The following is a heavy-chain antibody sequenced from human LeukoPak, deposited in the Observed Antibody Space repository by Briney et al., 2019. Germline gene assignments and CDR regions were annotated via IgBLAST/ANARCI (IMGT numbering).Heavy chain of an antibody. V-gene: IGHV1-69*04. CDR2: IIPILGIA. Sequence: SVKVSCKASGGTFSSYAISWVRQAPGQGLEWMGRIIPILGIANYAQKFQGRVTITADKFTSTAYMELSSLRSEDTAVYYCARDRIAASGTWYYGMDVWGQGTTVTVSS. CDR1: GGTFSSYA. J-gene: IGHJ6*02. CDR3: ARDRIAASGTWYYGMDV. D-gene: IGHD6-13*01.